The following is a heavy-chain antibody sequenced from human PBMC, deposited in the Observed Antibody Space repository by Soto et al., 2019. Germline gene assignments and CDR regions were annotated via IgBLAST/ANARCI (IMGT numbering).Heavy chain of an antibody. CDR1: GFTFSSYA. D-gene: IGHD3-3*01. V-gene: IGHV3-23*01. Sequence: VQLLESGGGLVQPGGSLRLSCAASGFTFSSYAMSWVRQAPGKGLEWVSAISGSGGSTYYADSVKGRFTISRDNSKTALYLQMNSLRAEDTAVYYCAKEWSRILFLYWSQRHYGMDVCGQGTTVTVSS. CDR2: ISGSGGST. CDR3: AKEWSRILFLYWSQRHYGMDV. J-gene: IGHJ6*02.